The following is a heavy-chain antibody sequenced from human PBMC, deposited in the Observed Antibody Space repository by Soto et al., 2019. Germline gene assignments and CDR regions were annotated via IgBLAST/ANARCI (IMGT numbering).Heavy chain of an antibody. V-gene: IGHV5-51*01. D-gene: IGHD3-10*01. CDR2: IYPGDSDT. J-gene: IGHJ3*01. CDR3: ARLPGVRGVFDGFNV. Sequence: GESLKISCKGSGYSFAGYWIGWVRQMPGKGLDWMGVIYPGDSDTRYSPSFHGQVTISADKSISTAYLQWSSLKASDTAMYFCARLPGVRGVFDGFNVWGQGTMVTISS. CDR1: GYSFAGYW.